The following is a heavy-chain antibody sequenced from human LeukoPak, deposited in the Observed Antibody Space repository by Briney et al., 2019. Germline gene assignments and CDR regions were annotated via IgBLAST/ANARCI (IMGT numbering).Heavy chain of an antibody. V-gene: IGHV3-7*01. CDR3: ARDAQWYFDY. J-gene: IGHJ4*02. CDR1: GFTFSSYW. D-gene: IGHD2-8*01. Sequence: PGGSLRLSCAASGFTFSSYWVSWVRQAPGKGLEWVANIKQEGSEKYYVDSVKARFTISRDNAKNSLYLQMNSLRAEDTAVYYCARDAQWYFDYWGQGTLVTVSS. CDR2: IKQEGSEK.